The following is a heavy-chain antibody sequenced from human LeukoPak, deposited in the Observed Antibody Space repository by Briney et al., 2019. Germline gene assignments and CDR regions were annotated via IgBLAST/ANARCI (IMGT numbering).Heavy chain of an antibody. J-gene: IGHJ5*02. CDR2: MSPNSGNT. CDR1: GYTFTNYG. CDR3: ARDLFGSKSSGLDP. D-gene: IGHD3-10*01. Sequence: ASVKVSCKTSGYTFTNYGISWVRQATGQGLEWMGWMSPNSGNTGYAQMFQGRVTMTRNTSISTAYMELSSLRSEDTAVYYCARDLFGSKSSGLDPWGQGTLVTVSS. V-gene: IGHV1-8*02.